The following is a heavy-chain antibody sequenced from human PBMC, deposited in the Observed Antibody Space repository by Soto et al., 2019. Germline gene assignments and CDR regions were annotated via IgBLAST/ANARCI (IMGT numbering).Heavy chain of an antibody. Sequence: EVQLLESGGGLVQPGGSLRLSCAASGFTFSSYVMSWVRQAPGKGLEWVSAISGSGGSTYYADSVKGRFTISRDNSKNTLYLQXXXLXXXDTAVYYCAKDPRRQLVLSLKLFFDYWGQGTLVTVSS. V-gene: IGHV3-23*01. CDR2: ISGSGGST. J-gene: IGHJ4*02. CDR3: AKDPRRQLVLSLKLFFDY. CDR1: GFTFSSYV. D-gene: IGHD6-13*01.